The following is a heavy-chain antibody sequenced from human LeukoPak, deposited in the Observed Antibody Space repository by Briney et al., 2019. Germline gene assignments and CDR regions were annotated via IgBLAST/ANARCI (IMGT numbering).Heavy chain of an antibody. D-gene: IGHD3-3*01. J-gene: IGHJ5*02. CDR2: INPNSGGT. Sequence: ASVKISCKASGYTFTGYYMHWVRRAPGQGLEWMGWINPNSGGTNYAQKFQGRVTMTRDTSISTAYMELSRLRSDDTAVYYCARDTADYDFWSGYLGNWFDPWGQGTLVTVSS. CDR3: ARDTADYDFWSGYLGNWFDP. V-gene: IGHV1-2*02. CDR1: GYTFTGYY.